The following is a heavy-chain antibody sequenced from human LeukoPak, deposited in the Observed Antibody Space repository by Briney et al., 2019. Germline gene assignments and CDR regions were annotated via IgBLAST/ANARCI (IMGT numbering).Heavy chain of an antibody. V-gene: IGHV4-34*01. CDR3: AREAAAVLGYYYYMDV. J-gene: IGHJ6*03. Sequence: ETLSLTCAVYGGSFSGYYWSWIRQPPGKGLEWIGEINHSGSTNYNPSLKSRVTISVDTSKNQFSLKLSSVTAADTAVYYCAREAAAVLGYYYYMDVWGKGTTVTISS. CDR2: INHSGST. CDR1: GGSFSGYY. D-gene: IGHD6-13*01.